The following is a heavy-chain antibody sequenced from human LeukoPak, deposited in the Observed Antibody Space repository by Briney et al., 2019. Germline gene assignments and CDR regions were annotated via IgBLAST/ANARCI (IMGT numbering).Heavy chain of an antibody. CDR2: IYYSGST. V-gene: IGHV4-39*07. CDR1: GGSISSSSYY. Sequence: SETLSLTCTISGGSISSSSYYWGWIRQPPGKGLEWIGSIYYSGSTYYNPSLKSRVTISVDTSKNQFSLKLSSVTAADTAVYYCARGNEWLGFDYWGQGTLVTVSS. J-gene: IGHJ4*02. D-gene: IGHD6-19*01. CDR3: ARGNEWLGFDY.